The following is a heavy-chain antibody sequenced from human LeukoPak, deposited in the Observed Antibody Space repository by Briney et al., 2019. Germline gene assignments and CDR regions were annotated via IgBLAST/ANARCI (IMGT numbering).Heavy chain of an antibody. D-gene: IGHD1-26*01. CDR1: GYMFSSYG. V-gene: IGHV1-18*01. Sequence: ASVKVSCKASGYMFSSYGISWVRQAPGQGPEWMGWISAYNGNTNYAQKLQGRVTMTTDTSTSTAYMELRSLRSDDTAVYYCAREGGLGSGSDSWRNWFDPWGQGTLVTVSS. J-gene: IGHJ5*02. CDR2: ISAYNGNT. CDR3: AREGGLGSGSDSWRNWFDP.